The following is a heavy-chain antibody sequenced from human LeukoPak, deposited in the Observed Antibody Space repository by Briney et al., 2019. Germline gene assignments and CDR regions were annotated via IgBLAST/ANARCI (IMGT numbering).Heavy chain of an antibody. CDR3: ARAISLLKWFDP. Sequence: SETLSLTCTVSVGSISSGSYYWRWIRQPAGKGLEWIVHIYTSGSTKYNPSLKSRVTISVDTSKNQFSLKLSSVTAADTAVYYCARAISLLKWFDPWGQGTLVTVSS. CDR2: IYTSGST. D-gene: IGHD3-16*01. J-gene: IGHJ5*02. V-gene: IGHV4-61*09. CDR1: VGSISSGSYY.